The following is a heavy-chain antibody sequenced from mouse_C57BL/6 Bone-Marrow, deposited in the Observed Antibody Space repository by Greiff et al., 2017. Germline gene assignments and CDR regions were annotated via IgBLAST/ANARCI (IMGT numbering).Heavy chain of an antibody. J-gene: IGHJ4*01. V-gene: IGHV14-4*01. CDR3: ATCGYYSYYAMDD. CDR2: IDPENGDT. Sequence: VQLQQSGAELVRPGASVKLSCTASGFNIKDDYMHWVKQRPEQGLEWIGWIDPENGDTEYAAKFKGKATLTADTSSNTAYLQLSSLTSEDTAVYYCATCGYYSYYAMDDWGQGTSVTVSS. CDR1: GFNIKDDY. D-gene: IGHD2-3*01.